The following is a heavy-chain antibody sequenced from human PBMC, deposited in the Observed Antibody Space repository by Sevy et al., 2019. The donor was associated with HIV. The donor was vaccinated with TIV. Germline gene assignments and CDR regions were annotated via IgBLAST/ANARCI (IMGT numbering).Heavy chain of an antibody. CDR1: GYTLTKLS. CDR3: ATTKDYYESSGSPFDH. J-gene: IGHJ4*02. D-gene: IGHD3-22*01. V-gene: IGHV1-24*01. Sequence: ASVKVSCKVSGYTLTKLSMHWVRQAPGKGLEWMGSFDPEDGETFYEQKFQGRITMTEDTSIDTAYMELSSLRSEDTAVYYCATTKDYYESSGSPFDHWGQGTLVTVSS. CDR2: FDPEDGET.